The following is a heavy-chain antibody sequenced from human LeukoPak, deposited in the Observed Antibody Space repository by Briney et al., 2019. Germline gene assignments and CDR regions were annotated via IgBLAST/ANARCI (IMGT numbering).Heavy chain of an antibody. CDR2: INHSGST. V-gene: IGHV4-34*01. CDR3: ARVNSSSWYGVTWFDP. J-gene: IGHJ5*02. Sequence: SETLSLTCAVYGGSFSGYYWSWIRQPPGKGLEWIGEINHSGSTNYNPSLKSRVTISVDTSKNQFSLKLSSVTAADTAVYYCARVNSSSWYGVTWFDPWGQGTLVTVSS. CDR1: GGSFSGYY. D-gene: IGHD6-13*01.